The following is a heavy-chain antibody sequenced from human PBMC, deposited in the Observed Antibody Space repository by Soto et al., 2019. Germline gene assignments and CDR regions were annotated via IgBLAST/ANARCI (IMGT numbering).Heavy chain of an antibody. CDR3: ASLIVVVPAAMAYYYYGMDV. V-gene: IGHV3-48*01. CDR2: ISSSSSTI. J-gene: IGHJ6*02. D-gene: IGHD2-2*01. CDR1: GFTFSSYS. Sequence: GGSLRLSCAASGFTFSSYSMNWVRQAPGKGLEWVSYISSSSSTIYYADSVKGRFTISRDNAKNSLYLQMNSLRAEDTAVYYCASLIVVVPAAMAYYYYGMDVWGQGTTVTVSS.